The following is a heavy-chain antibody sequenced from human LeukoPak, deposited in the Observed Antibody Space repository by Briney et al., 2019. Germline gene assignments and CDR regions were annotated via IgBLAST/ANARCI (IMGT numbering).Heavy chain of an antibody. Sequence: PSETLSLTCTVSVGSLSSSSYYWGWIRQPPGKGLGWIGRIYYSGSTSYNPSLKSRVTISVDTSKNQFSLKLSSVTAADTAVYYCARQDSSSWYGHYYYYMDVWSKGTTVTVSS. CDR1: VGSLSSSSYY. CDR2: IYYSGST. V-gene: IGHV4-39*07. J-gene: IGHJ6*03. D-gene: IGHD6-13*01. CDR3: ARQDSSSWYGHYYYYMDV.